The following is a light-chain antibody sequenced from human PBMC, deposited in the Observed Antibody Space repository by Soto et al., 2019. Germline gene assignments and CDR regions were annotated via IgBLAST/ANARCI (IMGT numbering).Light chain of an antibody. CDR3: QQSYSTPWT. V-gene: IGKV1-39*01. CDR2: AAS. J-gene: IGKJ1*01. Sequence: DIQMTQSPSSLSASVRDRVTITCRSSQSISSYLNWYQQKPGKAPKLLIYAASSLQSGVPSTFTGSGSGTDFTLTISSLQTEDLATYDCQQSYSTPWTVGPGTKVDFK. CDR1: QSISSY.